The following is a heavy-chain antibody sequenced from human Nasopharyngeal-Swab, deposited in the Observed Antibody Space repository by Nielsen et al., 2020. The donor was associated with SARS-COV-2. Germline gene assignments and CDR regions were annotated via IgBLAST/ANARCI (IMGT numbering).Heavy chain of an antibody. CDR2: IMPILGIA. J-gene: IGHJ6*02. D-gene: IGHD3-3*01. Sequence: WVRQAPGQGLEWMGRIMPILGIANYAQKFQGRVTINADKSTSTAYMELSSLRSEDMAVYYCAKAAILFGMDVWGQGTTVTVSS. V-gene: IGHV1-69*04. CDR3: AKAAILFGMDV.